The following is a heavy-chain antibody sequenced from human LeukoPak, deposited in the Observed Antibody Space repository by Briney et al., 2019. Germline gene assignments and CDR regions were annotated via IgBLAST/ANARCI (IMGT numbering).Heavy chain of an antibody. CDR1: GFTFSNYE. J-gene: IGHJ3*02. D-gene: IGHD6-6*01. CDR2: IGIAGNT. V-gene: IGHV3-13*01. CDR3: AREGSLSSSDAFDI. Sequence: GGSLRLSCAASGFTFSNYEMHWVRLVLGKGLEWVSAIGIAGNTFYAGSVKGRFTVSRENAKNSFHLQMNSLGAGDTAVYYCAREGSLSSSDAFDIWGQGTMVTVSS.